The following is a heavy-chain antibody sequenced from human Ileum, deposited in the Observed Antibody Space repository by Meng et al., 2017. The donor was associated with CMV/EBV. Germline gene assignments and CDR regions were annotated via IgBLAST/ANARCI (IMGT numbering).Heavy chain of an antibody. CDR2: IYYTAVT. J-gene: IGHJ4*02. D-gene: IGHD3-3*01. CDR1: GDSISGGDYY. Sequence: SETLSLTCTVSGDSISGGDYYWSWIRQPPGKGREWIGYIYYTAVTYYNPSLKSRFTLSVDTSKNQFYLKLSSVTAADTAMYFCARAYYDFWSGYYREYFAYWGQGTLVTVSS. CDR3: ARAYYDFWSGYYREYFAY. V-gene: IGHV4-30-4*08.